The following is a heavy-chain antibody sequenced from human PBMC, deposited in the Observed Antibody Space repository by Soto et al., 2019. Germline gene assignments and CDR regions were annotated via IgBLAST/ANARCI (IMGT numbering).Heavy chain of an antibody. J-gene: IGHJ4*02. Sequence: QVQLQESGPGLVKPSETLSLTCTVSGGSVSSGSYYWSWIRQPPGKGLEWIGYIYYRGNTNYNPSLKSRVTISVDTSKNPFSLKLSSVTAADTAVYYCARASYDSRGYTDYWGQGTLVTVSS. V-gene: IGHV4-61*01. D-gene: IGHD3-22*01. CDR1: GGSVSSGSYY. CDR3: ARASYDSRGYTDY. CDR2: IYYRGNT.